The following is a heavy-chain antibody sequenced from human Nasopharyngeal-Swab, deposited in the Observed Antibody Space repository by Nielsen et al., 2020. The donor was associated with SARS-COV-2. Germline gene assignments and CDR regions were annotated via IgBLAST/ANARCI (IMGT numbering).Heavy chain of an antibody. CDR2: IYYSGST. V-gene: IGHV4-59*13. Sequence: SCTVSGGSISSYYWSWILQPPGKGLEWIGYIYYSGSTNYNPSLKSRVTISVDTSKNQFSLKLSSVTAADTAVYYCARDSVYYGDYQPYYGMDVWGQGTTVTVSS. CDR1: GGSISSYY. CDR3: ARDSVYYGDYQPYYGMDV. D-gene: IGHD4-17*01. J-gene: IGHJ6*02.